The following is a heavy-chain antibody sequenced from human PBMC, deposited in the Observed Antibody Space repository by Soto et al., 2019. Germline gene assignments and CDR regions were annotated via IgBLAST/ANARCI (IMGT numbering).Heavy chain of an antibody. Sequence: ETLSLTCTVSGGSIISGYWSWIRQPPGKGLEWIGYISYSGNTNYNPSLKSRVTMSVDTPKNQFSLRLSSVTTADTAVYYCAGLRGYAGSPIDYWGQGTLVTVSS. CDR2: ISYSGNT. D-gene: IGHD2-15*01. CDR1: GGSIISGY. CDR3: AGLRGYAGSPIDY. V-gene: IGHV4-59*01. J-gene: IGHJ4*02.